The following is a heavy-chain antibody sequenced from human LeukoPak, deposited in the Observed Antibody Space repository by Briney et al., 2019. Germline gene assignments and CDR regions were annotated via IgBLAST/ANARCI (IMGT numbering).Heavy chain of an antibody. D-gene: IGHD2-2*01. CDR2: IRSKAYGGTT. Sequence: SGGSLRLSCTASGFTFGDYAMSWVRQAPGKGLEWVGFIRSKAYGGTTEYAASVKGRFTISRDDSKSIAYLQMNSLKTEDTAVYYCTRGARPAAMLWTSDYWGQGTLVTVSS. J-gene: IGHJ4*02. CDR1: GFTFGDYA. CDR3: TRGARPAAMLWTSDY. V-gene: IGHV3-49*04.